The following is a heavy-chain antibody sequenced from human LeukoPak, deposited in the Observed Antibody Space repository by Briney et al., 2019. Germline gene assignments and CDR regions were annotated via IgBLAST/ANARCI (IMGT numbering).Heavy chain of an antibody. J-gene: IGHJ3*01. D-gene: IGHD1-1*01. Sequence: PSETLSLTCAVSGASISNDYWWSWVRQPPGKGLEWIGEMPHSGSSNYNPSLKSRVTMSMDKSKNEFSLKLSSVTAADTALYYCARVTGNAAFDVWGQGTMVTVSS. CDR3: ARVTGNAAFDV. V-gene: IGHV4-4*02. CDR2: MPHSGSS. CDR1: GASISNDYW.